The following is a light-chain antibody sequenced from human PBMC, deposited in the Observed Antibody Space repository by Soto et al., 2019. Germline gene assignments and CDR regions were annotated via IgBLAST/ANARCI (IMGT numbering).Light chain of an antibody. Sequence: QSALTQPPSASGSPGQSVTISCTGTSSDVGGYNYVSWYQQHPGKAPKLMIYDVSKRPSGVPDRFSGSKSGNTASLTVSGLQADDEADYYCASYAGRDNLGVFGGGTKLTVL. V-gene: IGLV2-8*01. CDR2: DVS. CDR1: SSDVGGYNY. J-gene: IGLJ3*02. CDR3: ASYAGRDNLGV.